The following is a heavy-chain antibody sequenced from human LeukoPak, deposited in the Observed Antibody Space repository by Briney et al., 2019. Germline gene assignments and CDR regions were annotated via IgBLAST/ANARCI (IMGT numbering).Heavy chain of an antibody. J-gene: IGHJ6*03. Sequence: ASVKVSCKASGCTFSGYAISWVRQAPGQGLEWMGWMNPNSGNTGYVQKFQGRVTMTRNTSITTAYMEVSSLRSEDTAVYFCARGHYGGNIPHYYYMDVWGKGTTVTVSS. D-gene: IGHD4-23*01. V-gene: IGHV1-8*02. CDR1: GCTFSGYA. CDR3: ARGHYGGNIPHYYYMDV. CDR2: MNPNSGNT.